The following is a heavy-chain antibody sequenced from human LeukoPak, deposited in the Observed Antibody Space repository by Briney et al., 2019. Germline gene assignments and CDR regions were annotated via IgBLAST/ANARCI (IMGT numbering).Heavy chain of an antibody. D-gene: IGHD1-26*01. J-gene: IGHJ3*02. CDR2: IYYSGST. CDR1: GGSISSSSYY. V-gene: IGHV4-39*07. CDR3: AKNIVGALRGGAFDI. Sequence: SETLSLTCTVSGGSISSSSYYWGWIRQPPGKGLEWIGSIYYSGSTYYNPSLKSRVTISVDTSKNQFSLKLSSVTAADTAVYYCAKNIVGALRGGAFDIWGQGTMVTVSS.